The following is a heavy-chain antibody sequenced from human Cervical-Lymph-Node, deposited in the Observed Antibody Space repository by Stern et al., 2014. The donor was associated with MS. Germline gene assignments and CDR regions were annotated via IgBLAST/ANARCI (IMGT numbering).Heavy chain of an antibody. CDR2: MNPNSGNT. Sequence: QVQLVQSGAEVKKPGASVKVSCKASGYTFTSYDINWVRQATGQGLEWMGWMNPNSGNTGYAQKFQGRVTMTRNTSISTAYMELSSLRSEDTAVYYCARGAPRYDFWSGYYPDDAFDIWGQGTMVTVSS. CDR3: ARGAPRYDFWSGYYPDDAFDI. V-gene: IGHV1-8*01. J-gene: IGHJ3*02. D-gene: IGHD3-3*01. CDR1: GYTFTSYD.